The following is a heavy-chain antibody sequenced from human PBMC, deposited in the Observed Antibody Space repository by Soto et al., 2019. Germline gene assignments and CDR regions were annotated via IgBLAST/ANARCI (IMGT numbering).Heavy chain of an antibody. D-gene: IGHD4-17*01. J-gene: IGHJ3*02. CDR2: IYYSGST. Sequence: KTSETLSLTCTVSGGSISSYYWSWIRQPPGKGLECIGYIYYSGSTNYNPSLKSRVTISVDTSKNQFSLKLSSVTAADTAVYYCARLPFVTVTHRAFDIWGQGTMVTVSS. V-gene: IGHV4-59*08. CDR1: GGSISSYY. CDR3: ARLPFVTVTHRAFDI.